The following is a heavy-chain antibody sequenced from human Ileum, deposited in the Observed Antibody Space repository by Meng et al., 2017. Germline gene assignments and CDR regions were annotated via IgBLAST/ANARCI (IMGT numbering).Heavy chain of an antibody. CDR3: ARDFDREN. CDR1: GFTFTGHW. J-gene: IGHJ4*02. Sequence: GQMVGSGEGVAQPGRSLGLSCAASGFTFTGHWMHWVRQAPGKGLVWVSRISPDGTRTNYADSVKGRFTVSRDNVKNTLYLQMNSLTAEDTAVYFCARDFDRENWGQGTLVTVSS. CDR2: ISPDGTRT. V-gene: IGHV3-74*01.